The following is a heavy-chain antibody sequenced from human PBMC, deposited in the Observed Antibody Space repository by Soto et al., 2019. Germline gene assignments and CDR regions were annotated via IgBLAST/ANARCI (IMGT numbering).Heavy chain of an antibody. CDR3: DSCMVVTQHLFAP. J-gene: IGHJ5*02. V-gene: IGHV4-30-4*01. CDR2: IYYSGST. D-gene: IGHD2-21*02. Sequence: QPPGKGLEWIGYIYYSGSTYYNPSLKSRGTISVDTSKNQCSLELSSVTAADTAVFYCDSCMVVTQHLFAPWVHGTPVPVSS.